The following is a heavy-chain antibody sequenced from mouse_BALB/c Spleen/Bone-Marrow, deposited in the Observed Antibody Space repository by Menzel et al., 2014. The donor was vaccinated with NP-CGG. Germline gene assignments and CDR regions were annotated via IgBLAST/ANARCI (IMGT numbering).Heavy chain of an antibody. J-gene: IGHJ2*01. D-gene: IGHD2-4*01. V-gene: IGHV3-2*02. CDR2: ISYSGSS. CDR1: GYSITSDYA. Sequence: HLQQSGPGLVKPSQSLSLPCTVTGYSITSDYAWNWIRQFPGNKLEWMGYISYSGSSSYNPSLESRISITRDTSMTQFFLQLHSVTTEDTATYYCARYDYDVGYFDYWGQGTTLTVSS. CDR3: ARYDYDVGYFDY.